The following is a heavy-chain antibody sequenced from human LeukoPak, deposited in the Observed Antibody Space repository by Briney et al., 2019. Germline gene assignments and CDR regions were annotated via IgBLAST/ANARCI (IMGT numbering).Heavy chain of an antibody. Sequence: GGSLRLSCRTSGFTFAVFAINWVRHAPGKGLEWVGLIRSSPNGATTEYGASVKGRFTISRDDSRNIAYLQMNSLKTEDTAVYYCTRNYNTQDFDYWGQGILVTVSS. D-gene: IGHD3-22*01. CDR2: IRSSPNGATT. J-gene: IGHJ4*02. V-gene: IGHV3-49*04. CDR1: GFTFAVFA. CDR3: TRNYNTQDFDY.